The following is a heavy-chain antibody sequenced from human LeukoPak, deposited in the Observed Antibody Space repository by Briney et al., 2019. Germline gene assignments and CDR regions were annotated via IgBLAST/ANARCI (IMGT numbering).Heavy chain of an antibody. CDR1: GFTFSSYS. CDR2: ISSSSSTI. V-gene: IGHV3-48*01. D-gene: IGHD3-10*01. J-gene: IGHJ6*03. CDR3: ARSGKDYYYYMGV. Sequence: GGSLRLSCAASGFTFSSYSMNWVRQAPGKGLEWVSYISSSSSTIYYADSVKGRFTISRDNAKNSLHLQMNSLRAEDTAVYYCARSGKDYYYYMGVWGKGTTVTVSS.